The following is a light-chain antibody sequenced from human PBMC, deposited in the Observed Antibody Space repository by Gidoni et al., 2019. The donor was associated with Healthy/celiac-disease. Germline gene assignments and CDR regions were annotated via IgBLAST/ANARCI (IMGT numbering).Light chain of an antibody. Sequence: SNNKNYLAWYQQKPGQPPKLLIYWASTRESGVPDRFSCSGSGTDFTLTISSLQAEDVAVYYCQQYYTTPYTFGQGTKLEIK. CDR2: WAS. J-gene: IGKJ2*01. CDR3: QQYYTTPYT. CDR1: SNNKNY. V-gene: IGKV4-1*01.